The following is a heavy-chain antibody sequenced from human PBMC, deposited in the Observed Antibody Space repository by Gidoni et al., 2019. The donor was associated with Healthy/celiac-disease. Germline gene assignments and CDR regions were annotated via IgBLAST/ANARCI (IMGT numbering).Heavy chain of an antibody. Sequence: EVQLVESGGGLVQPGGSLRLSCAASGFTFSSYEMNWVRQAPGKGLEWVSYISSSGSTIYYADSVKGRFTISRDNAKNSLYLQMNSLRAEDTAVYYCARSPGDYYDSSGGEVWDYWGQGTLVTVSS. CDR3: ARSPGDYYDSSGGEVWDY. D-gene: IGHD3-22*01. CDR1: GFTFSSYE. CDR2: ISSSGSTI. J-gene: IGHJ4*02. V-gene: IGHV3-48*03.